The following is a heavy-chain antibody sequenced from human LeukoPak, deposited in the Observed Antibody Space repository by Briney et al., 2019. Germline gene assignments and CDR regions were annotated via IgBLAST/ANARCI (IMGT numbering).Heavy chain of an antibody. D-gene: IGHD3-10*01. CDR1: GGSIGTYY. CDR3: ARDINHNRMVRGVMDWFDP. V-gene: IGHV4-59*01. J-gene: IGHJ5*02. Sequence: SETLSLTCTVAGGSIGTYYWSWIRQPPVKGLEWIGFIDYSGNTNYNPSLKGRVTLSIDTSKNQFSLKLYSVTATDTAVYYCARDINHNRMVRGVMDWFDPWGQGTLVTVSS. CDR2: IDYSGNT.